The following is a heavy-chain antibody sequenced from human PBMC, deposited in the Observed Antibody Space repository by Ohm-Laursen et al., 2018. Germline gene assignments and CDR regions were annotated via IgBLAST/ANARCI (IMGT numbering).Heavy chain of an antibody. V-gene: IGHV4-59*07. CDR3: ARSYCGGDCYVDY. D-gene: IGHD2-21*02. CDR1: GGSISSYY. J-gene: IGHJ4*02. CDR2: IYYSGST. Sequence: SDTLSLTCTVSGGSISSYYWSWIRQPPGKGLEWIGYIYYSGSTNYNPSLKSRVTISVDTSKNQFSLKLSSVTAADTAVYYCARSYCGGDCYVDYWGQGTLVTVSS.